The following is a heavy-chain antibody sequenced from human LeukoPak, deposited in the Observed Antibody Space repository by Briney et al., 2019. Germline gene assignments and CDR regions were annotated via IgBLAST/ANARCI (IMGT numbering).Heavy chain of an antibody. CDR1: GFTFSNAW. J-gene: IGHJ6*04. CDR2: IKSKTDGGTT. D-gene: IGHD3-9*01. CDR3: KSDILTGYYGMDV. Sequence: PGGSLRLSCAASGFTFSNAWMSWVRQAPGKGLEWVGRIKSKTDGGTTDYAAPVKGRFTISRDDSKNTLYLQMNSLKTEDTAVYYCKSDILTGYYGMDVWGKGTTVIVSS. V-gene: IGHV3-15*01.